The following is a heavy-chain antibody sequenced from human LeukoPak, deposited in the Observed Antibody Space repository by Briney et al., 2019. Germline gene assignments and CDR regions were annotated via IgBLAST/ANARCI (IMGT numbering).Heavy chain of an antibody. D-gene: IGHD5-24*01. J-gene: IGHJ4*02. Sequence: PGGSLRLSCAASGFTFSSYWMSWIRQPPGKGLEWIGYIYYSGSASYNPSLESRVTISGDTSKNQLSLKLSSVTAADTAVYYCARLSGVNYLYYFDYWGQGTLVTVSS. V-gene: IGHV4-59*08. CDR3: ARLSGVNYLYYFDY. CDR2: IYYSGSA. CDR1: GFTFSSYW.